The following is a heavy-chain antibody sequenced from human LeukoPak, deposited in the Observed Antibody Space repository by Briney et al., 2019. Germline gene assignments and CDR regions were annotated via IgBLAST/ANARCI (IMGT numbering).Heavy chain of an antibody. Sequence: SETPSLTCTVSGGSISSSSYYWGWIRQPPGKGLEWIGSIYYSGSTYYNPSLKSRVTISVDTSKNQFSLKLSSVTAADTAVYYCAGRSAGLSDYWGQGTLVTVSS. CDR3: AGRSAGLSDY. CDR2: IYYSGST. CDR1: GGSISSSSYY. J-gene: IGHJ4*02. V-gene: IGHV4-39*07. D-gene: IGHD3-16*02.